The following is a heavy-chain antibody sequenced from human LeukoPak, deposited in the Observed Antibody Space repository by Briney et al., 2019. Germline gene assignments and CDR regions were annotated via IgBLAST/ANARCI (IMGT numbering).Heavy chain of an antibody. CDR1: GYTFTSYD. CDR3: ARDRRALYGMDV. Sequence: ASVKVSCKASGYTFTSYDINWVRQATGQGLEWMGWMNPNSGNTGYAQKFQGRVTMTRNTSISTAYMELSSLRSEDTAVYYCARDRRALYGMDVWGQGTTVTDSS. D-gene: IGHD3-10*01. V-gene: IGHV1-8*01. CDR2: MNPNSGNT. J-gene: IGHJ6*02.